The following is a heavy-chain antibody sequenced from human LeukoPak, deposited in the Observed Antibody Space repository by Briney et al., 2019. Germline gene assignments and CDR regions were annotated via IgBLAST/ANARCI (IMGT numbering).Heavy chain of an antibody. Sequence: PGGSLRLSCAASGFTFSSYSMNWVRQAPGKGLEWVSSISSSSTYIYYADSVKGRFTISRDNPKNSLYLQMNTLRVEDTAVYYCARGEWSRPSYWSQGTLVTVSS. V-gene: IGHV3-21*01. CDR2: ISSSSTYI. J-gene: IGHJ4*02. D-gene: IGHD3-16*01. CDR3: ARGEWSRPSY. CDR1: GFTFSSYS.